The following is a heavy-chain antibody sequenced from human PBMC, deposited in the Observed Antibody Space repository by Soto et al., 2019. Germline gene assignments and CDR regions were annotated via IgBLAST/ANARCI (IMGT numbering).Heavy chain of an antibody. CDR3: ARVTQFPVPEPALNYFDY. CDR2: IYYSGST. V-gene: IGHV4-59*01. J-gene: IGHJ4*02. Sequence: PSETLSLTCTVSGGSISSYYWSWIRQPPGKGLEWIGYIYYSGSTNYNPSLKSRVTISVDTSKNQFSLKLSSVTAADTAVYYCARVTQFPVPEPALNYFDYWGQGTLVTVSS. D-gene: IGHD2-2*01. CDR1: GGSISSYY.